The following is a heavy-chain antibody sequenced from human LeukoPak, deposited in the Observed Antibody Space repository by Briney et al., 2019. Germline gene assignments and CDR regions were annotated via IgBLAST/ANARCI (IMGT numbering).Heavy chain of an antibody. CDR1: GFTFSDYY. CDR2: ISSGGSTI. CDR3: AKHVVGIEGYFDY. D-gene: IGHD1-26*01. Sequence: PGGSLRLSCAVSGFTFSDYYMSWIRQAPGKGLEWVSYISSGGSTISHADSVKGRFTISRDNAENSLYLQMNSLRAEDTAVYYCAKHVVGIEGYFDYWGQGTLVTVSS. V-gene: IGHV3-11*01. J-gene: IGHJ4*02.